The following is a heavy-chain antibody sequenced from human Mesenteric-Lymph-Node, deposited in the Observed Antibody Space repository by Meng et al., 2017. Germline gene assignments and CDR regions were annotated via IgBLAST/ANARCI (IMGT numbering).Heavy chain of an antibody. CDR2: ISAYNGNT. D-gene: IGHD2-15*01. Sequence: VRRGQSGAEVKKPGASVKVSCKASGYTFTSYGISWVRQAPGQGLEWMGWISAYNGNTNYAQKLQGRVTMTTDTSTSTAYMELRSLRSDDTAVYYCARERTIYCSGGSCYMYYFDYWGQGTLVTVSS. CDR1: GYTFTSYG. CDR3: ARERTIYCSGGSCYMYYFDY. V-gene: IGHV1-18*01. J-gene: IGHJ4*02.